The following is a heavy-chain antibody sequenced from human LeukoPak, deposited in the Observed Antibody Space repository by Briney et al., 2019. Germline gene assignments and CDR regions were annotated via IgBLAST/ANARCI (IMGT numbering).Heavy chain of an antibody. Sequence: ASVKVSFKASGYTFTGYYMHWVRQAPGQGLEWMRWINPNSGGTNYAQKFQGRVTMTRDTSISTAYMELSRLRSDDTAVYYCARVAIFGVVTPNWFDPWGQGTLVTVSS. CDR1: GYTFTGYY. CDR2: INPNSGGT. J-gene: IGHJ5*02. CDR3: ARVAIFGVVTPNWFDP. V-gene: IGHV1-2*02. D-gene: IGHD3-3*01.